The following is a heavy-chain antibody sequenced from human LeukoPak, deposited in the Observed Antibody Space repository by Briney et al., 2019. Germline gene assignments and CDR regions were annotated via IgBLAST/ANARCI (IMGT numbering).Heavy chain of an antibody. V-gene: IGHV2-5*01. D-gene: IGHD2-8*01. Sequence: ESGPTLVKPTQTLTLTCTFSGFSLSTSGVGVGWIRQPPGKALEWLALIYWNDDKRYSPSLKGRLTITKVTSKKQVVLTMTNMDPVDTATYYCARSPTKNYYFDYWGQGTLVTVSS. CDR2: IYWNDDK. CDR1: GFSLSTSGVG. CDR3: ARSPTKNYYFDY. J-gene: IGHJ4*02.